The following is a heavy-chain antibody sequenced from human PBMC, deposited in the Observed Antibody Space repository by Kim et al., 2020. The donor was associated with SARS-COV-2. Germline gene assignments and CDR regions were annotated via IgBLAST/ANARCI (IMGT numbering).Heavy chain of an antibody. D-gene: IGHD6-13*01. CDR1: GYSFTSYW. CDR2: IYPGDSDT. V-gene: IGHV5-51*01. Sequence: GESLKISCKGSGYSFTSYWIGWVRQMPGKGLEWMGIIYPGDSDTRYSPSFQGQVTISADKSISTAYLQWSSLKASDTAMYYCARRAAAAGTSWDWFDPWGQGTLVTVSS. J-gene: IGHJ5*02. CDR3: ARRAAAAGTSWDWFDP.